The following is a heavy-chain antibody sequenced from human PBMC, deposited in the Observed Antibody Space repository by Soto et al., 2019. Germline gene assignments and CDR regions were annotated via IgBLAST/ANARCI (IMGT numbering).Heavy chain of an antibody. D-gene: IGHD5-12*01. V-gene: IGHV4-59*08. CDR2: ICYSGST. J-gene: IGHJ4*02. Sequence: SETLSLTCTVSGGSISSYYWSWIRQPPGKGLEWIGYICYSGSTNYNPSLKSRVTISVDTSKNQFSLKLSSVTAADTVVYYCARHGGYSGYDLDYWGQGTLVTVSS. CDR3: ARHGGYSGYDLDY. CDR1: GGSISSYY.